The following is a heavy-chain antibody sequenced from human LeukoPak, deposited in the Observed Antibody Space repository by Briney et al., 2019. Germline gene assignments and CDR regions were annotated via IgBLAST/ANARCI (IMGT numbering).Heavy chain of an antibody. CDR3: ARATSGYYFDF. CDR2: VSYSGIT. V-gene: IGHV4-59*02. D-gene: IGHD3-22*01. J-gene: IGHJ4*02. CDR1: GGSVGSYY. Sequence: SETLSLTCTVSGGSVGSYYWNWIRQPPGKGLEWIGYVSYSGITNYNPSLKSRVTMSVDKSKNQFSLKLSSVTAADTAVYFCARATSGYYFDFWDQGTLVIVSS.